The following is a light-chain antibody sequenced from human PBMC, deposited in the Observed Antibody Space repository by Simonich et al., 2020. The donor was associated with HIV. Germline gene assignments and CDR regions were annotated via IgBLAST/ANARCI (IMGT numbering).Light chain of an antibody. CDR2: SND. Sequence: QSVLTQPPSASGTPGQRVTISCSGSSSNIGSNYVYWYQQHPGAAPKLLIYSNDQRPSGVPDRFSGSKSGTSASLAISGLQSEEEAAYYCAAWDDSLNGPVFGGGTELTVL. J-gene: IGLJ3*02. V-gene: IGLV1-44*01. CDR1: SSNIGSNY. CDR3: AAWDDSLNGPV.